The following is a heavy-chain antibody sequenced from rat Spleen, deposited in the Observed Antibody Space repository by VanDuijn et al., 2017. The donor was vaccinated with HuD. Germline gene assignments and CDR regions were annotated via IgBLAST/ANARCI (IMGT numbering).Heavy chain of an antibody. V-gene: IGHV2-77*01. Sequence: QVQLKESGPGLVQPSQTLSLTCTVSGLSLTSYGVHWVRQAPGKGLEWMGMIWGDGSTNYNSALKSRLSISRDTSKSQVFLTMNSLQTDDTAVYYCAQLPGSHWGQGVMVTVSS. CDR1: GLSLTSYG. CDR2: IWGDGST. CDR3: AQLPGSH. J-gene: IGHJ2*01. D-gene: IGHD1-4*01.